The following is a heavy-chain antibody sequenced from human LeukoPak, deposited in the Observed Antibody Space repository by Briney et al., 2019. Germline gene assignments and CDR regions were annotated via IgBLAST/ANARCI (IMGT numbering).Heavy chain of an antibody. CDR1: GFTFRSYW. D-gene: IGHD2-15*01. CDR2: INHSGST. J-gene: IGHJ6*03. CDR3: ARGTPEYCSGGSCYYPPSFYYYMDV. Sequence: GSLRLSCAASGFTFRSYWMSWVRQAPGKGLEWIGEINHSGSTNYNPSLKSRVTISVDTSKNQFSLKLSSVTAADTAAYYCARGTPEYCSGGSCYYPPSFYYYMDVWGKGTTVTVSS. V-gene: IGHV4-34*01.